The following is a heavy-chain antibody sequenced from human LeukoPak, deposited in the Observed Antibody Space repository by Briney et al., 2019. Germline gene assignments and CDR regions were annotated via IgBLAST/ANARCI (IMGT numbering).Heavy chain of an antibody. CDR3: ARGRYDILTGYYGGDFDY. J-gene: IGHJ4*02. Sequence: ASVKVSCKASGYTFTSYGISWVRQAPGQGLEWMGWIGAYNGNTNYAQKLQGRVTMTTDTSTSTAYMELRSLRSEDTAVYYCARGRYDILTGYYGGDFDYWGQGTLVTVSS. V-gene: IGHV1-18*01. D-gene: IGHD3-9*01. CDR1: GYTFTSYG. CDR2: IGAYNGNT.